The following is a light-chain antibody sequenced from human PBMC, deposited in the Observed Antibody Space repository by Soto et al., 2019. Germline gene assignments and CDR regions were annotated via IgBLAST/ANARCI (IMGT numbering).Light chain of an antibody. CDR2: EVT. CDR3: SSHTSVNTRV. CDR1: SSDVGSYDY. J-gene: IGLJ1*01. V-gene: IGLV2-14*01. Sequence: QSVLTQPASVSGSPGQSIAISCTGTSSDVGSYDYVSWYQQHPDKAPKLMIYEVTQRPSGVSNRFSGSKSGNTASLTISGLQAEDEADYYCSSHTSVNTRVFGTETKVTLL.